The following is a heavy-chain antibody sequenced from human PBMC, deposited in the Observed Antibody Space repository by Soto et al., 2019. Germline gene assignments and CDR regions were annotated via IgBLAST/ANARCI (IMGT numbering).Heavy chain of an antibody. CDR1: GGTFSGYS. CDR3: SRAAGDSASYDY. J-gene: IGHJ4*02. CDR2: FIRFFGTT. D-gene: IGHD2-21*01. V-gene: IGHV1-69*01. Sequence: QVQLVQSGAEVKKPGSSVKVSCKASGGTFSGYSINWVRQAPGQGLEWMGGFIRFFGTTNYAQRFQGRVSITTDAATNTAYMTLSSLRSEDTAVYFCSRAAGDSASYDYWGQGTLVIVSS.